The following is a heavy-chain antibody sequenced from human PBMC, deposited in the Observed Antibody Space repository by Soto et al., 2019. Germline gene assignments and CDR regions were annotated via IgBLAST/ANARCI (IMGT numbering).Heavy chain of an antibody. CDR2: INAGNGNT. D-gene: IGHD2-15*01. CDR3: ARFPRYCSGGSCSPFDY. V-gene: IGHV1-3*01. J-gene: IGHJ4*02. Sequence: QVQLVQSGAEVKKPGASVKVSCKASGYTFTSYAMHWVRQAPGQRLEWMGWINAGNGNTKYSQKFQGRVTITRDTSASTAYMELSSLRSEDTAVYYCARFPRYCSGGSCSPFDYWGQGTLVTVSS. CDR1: GYTFTSYA.